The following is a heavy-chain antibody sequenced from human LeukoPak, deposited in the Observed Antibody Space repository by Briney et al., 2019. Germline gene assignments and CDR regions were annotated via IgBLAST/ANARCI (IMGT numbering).Heavy chain of an antibody. D-gene: IGHD3-10*01. CDR3: TGNYYGSGSYADFDY. CDR1: GFTFSSHG. Sequence: GGSLRLSCAGSGFTFSSHGMDWVRQAPGKGLEWVGRTRNKANSYTTEYAASVKGRFTISRDDSKNSLYLQMNSLKTEDTAVYYCTGNYYGSGSYADFDYWGQGTLVTVSS. J-gene: IGHJ4*02. CDR2: TRNKANSYTT. V-gene: IGHV3-72*01.